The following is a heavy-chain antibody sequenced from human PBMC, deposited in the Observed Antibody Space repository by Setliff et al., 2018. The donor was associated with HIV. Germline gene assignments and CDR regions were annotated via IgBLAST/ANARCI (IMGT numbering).Heavy chain of an antibody. D-gene: IGHD3-10*01. Sequence: GGSLRLSCVVSGFTFSDVWMSWVRQAPGKGLEWIGRMKSIPDGGRIDYAAPVKGRFTISRDDSRSTLYLQMNSLITEDTALYYCTTAVAQNWYGSGNENYWGQGTLVTVSS. CDR3: TTAVAQNWYGSGNENY. V-gene: IGHV3-15*01. CDR1: GFTFSDVW. J-gene: IGHJ4*02. CDR2: MKSIPDGGRI.